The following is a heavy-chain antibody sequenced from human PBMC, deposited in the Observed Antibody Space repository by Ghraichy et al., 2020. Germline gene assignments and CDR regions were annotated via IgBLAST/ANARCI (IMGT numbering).Heavy chain of an antibody. Sequence: WGSLRLSCAASGFTFSSYSMNWVRQAPGKGLEWVSYISSSSSTIYYADSVKGRFTISRDNAKNSLYLQMNSLRAEDTAVYYCARGGLGSSSRTFDIWGQGTMVTVSS. CDR1: GFTFSSYS. CDR3: ARGGLGSSSRTFDI. D-gene: IGHD6-6*01. CDR2: ISSSSSTI. J-gene: IGHJ3*02. V-gene: IGHV3-48*01.